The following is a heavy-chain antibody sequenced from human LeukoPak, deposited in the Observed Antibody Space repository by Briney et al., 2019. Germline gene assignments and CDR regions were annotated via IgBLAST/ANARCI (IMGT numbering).Heavy chain of an antibody. CDR1: GFTFSSYA. D-gene: IGHD3-3*01. J-gene: IGHJ4*02. Sequence: GGSLRLSCAASGFTFSSYAMSWVRQAPGKGLEWVSAISGSGGSTYYADSVKGRFTISRDNSKNKLYLQMNSLRAEDTAVYYCAKHPVRFLGWLSTTSYFDYWGQGTLVTVSS. CDR3: AKHPVRFLGWLSTTSYFDY. V-gene: IGHV3-23*01. CDR2: ISGSGGST.